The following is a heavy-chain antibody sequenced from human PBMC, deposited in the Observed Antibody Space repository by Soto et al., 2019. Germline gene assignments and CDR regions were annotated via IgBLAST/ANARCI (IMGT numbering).Heavy chain of an antibody. CDR1: GFSLSTSGVG. V-gene: IGHV2-5*02. J-gene: IGHJ5*02. D-gene: IGHD3-16*01. CDR3: ARDPYDYIWGSWGWFDP. Sequence: SGPTLVKPTQTLTLTCTFSGFSLSTSGVGVGWIRQPPGKALEWLALIYWDDDKRYSPSLKSRLTITKDTSKNQVVLTMTNMDPVDTATYYCARDPYDYIWGSWGWFDPWGQGTLVTVSS. CDR2: IYWDDDK.